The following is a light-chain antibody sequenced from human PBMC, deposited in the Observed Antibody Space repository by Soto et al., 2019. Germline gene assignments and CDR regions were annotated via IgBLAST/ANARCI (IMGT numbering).Light chain of an antibody. J-gene: IGKJ5*01. CDR1: QSVGSD. CDR2: GAV. Sequence: IVMTQSPATLSVSPGERATLSCRASQSVGSDLAWYQRKPGQAPRLVIYGAVTRATGVPARFSGSESGTEFTLTISSLQSEDFAVYYCQQRSNWPPKITFGQGTRLEIK. V-gene: IGKV3-15*01. CDR3: QQRSNWPPKIT.